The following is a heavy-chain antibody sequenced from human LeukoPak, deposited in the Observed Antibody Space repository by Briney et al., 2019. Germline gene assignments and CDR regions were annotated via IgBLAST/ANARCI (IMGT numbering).Heavy chain of an antibody. J-gene: IGHJ4*02. CDR1: GYTFTGYY. V-gene: IGHV1-2*02. CDR2: INPNRGGT. D-gene: IGHD2-2*01. CDR3: ARRRIDCSTTNCYVDY. Sequence: ASVKVSCKASGYTFTGYYIHWVRQAPGQGLEWMGWINPNRGGTSFAQNFQGRVTMTRDTSISTAYMELSRLRSDDTAVYYCARRRIDCSTTNCYVDYWGQGTLVTVSS.